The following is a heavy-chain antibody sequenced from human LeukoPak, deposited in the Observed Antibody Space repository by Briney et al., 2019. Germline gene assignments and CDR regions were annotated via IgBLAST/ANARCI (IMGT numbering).Heavy chain of an antibody. D-gene: IGHD3-10*01. CDR2: ISSSGSTI. CDR3: ARSVWFGDESPDY. V-gene: IGHV3-48*04. J-gene: IGHJ4*02. Sequence: GGSLRLSCAASGFTFSNYGMHWVRQAPGKGLEWVSYISSSGSTIYYADSVKGRFTISRDNAKNSLYLQMNSLRAEDTAVYYCARSVWFGDESPDYWGQGTLVTVSS. CDR1: GFTFSNYG.